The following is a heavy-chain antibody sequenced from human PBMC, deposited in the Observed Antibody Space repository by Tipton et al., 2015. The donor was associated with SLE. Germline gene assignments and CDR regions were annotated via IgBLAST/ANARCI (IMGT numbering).Heavy chain of an antibody. Sequence: TLSLTCTVSGGSISSHYWSWIRQPPGKGLEWIGEINHTGITNYNPSLKSRVTISLDTSKNQFSLQLNSVTPEDAAVYYCARDHGIAVAGDDAFDIWGQGAMVTVSS. CDR3: ARDHGIAVAGDDAFDI. J-gene: IGHJ3*02. CDR1: GGSISSHY. V-gene: IGHV4-34*01. D-gene: IGHD6-19*01. CDR2: INHTGIT.